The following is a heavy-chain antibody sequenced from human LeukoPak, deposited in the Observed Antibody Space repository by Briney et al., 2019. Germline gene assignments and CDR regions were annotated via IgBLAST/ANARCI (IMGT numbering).Heavy chain of an antibody. V-gene: IGHV3-23*01. D-gene: IGHD3-10*01. CDR3: ARDSSTYYYGSGSYGGSVDY. Sequence: PGGSLRLSCAASGFTSSGYWMHWVRQAPGKGLEWVSSVSGSGSNTYYADSVKGRFTISRDNSKNTLYLQMNSLRAEGTAVYYCARDSSTYYYGSGSYGGSVDYWGQGTLVTVSS. CDR1: GFTSSGYW. J-gene: IGHJ4*02. CDR2: VSGSGSNT.